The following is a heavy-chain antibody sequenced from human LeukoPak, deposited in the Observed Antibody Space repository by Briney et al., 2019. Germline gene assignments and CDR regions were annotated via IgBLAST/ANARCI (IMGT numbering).Heavy chain of an antibody. CDR3: ARGGTVLWFGELFPQGNWFDP. D-gene: IGHD3-10*01. CDR2: INPSGGST. Sequence: ASVKGSCKASGYTFTSYYMHWVRHAPGQGLEWMGIINPSGGSTSYAQKFQGRVTMTRDTSTSTVYMELSSLRSEDTAVYYCARGGTVLWFGELFPQGNWFDPWGQGTLVTVSS. CDR1: GYTFTSYY. J-gene: IGHJ5*02. V-gene: IGHV1-46*01.